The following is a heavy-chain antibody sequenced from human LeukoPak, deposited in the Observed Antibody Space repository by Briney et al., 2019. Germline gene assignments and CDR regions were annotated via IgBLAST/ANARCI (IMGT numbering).Heavy chain of an antibody. D-gene: IGHD3-10*01. CDR2: INPSGGST. CDR1: GYTFTSYY. Sequence: ASVEVSCKASGYTFTSYYMHWVRQAPGQGLEWMGIINPSGGSTSYAQKFQARVTMTRDTSTTTVYMELSSLRSEDTAVYYCARGPPPYGSGTYYLDYWGQGTLVTVSS. CDR3: ARGPPPYGSGTYYLDY. V-gene: IGHV1-46*01. J-gene: IGHJ4*02.